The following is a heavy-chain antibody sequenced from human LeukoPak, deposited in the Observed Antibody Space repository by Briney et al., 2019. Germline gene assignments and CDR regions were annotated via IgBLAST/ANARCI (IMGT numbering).Heavy chain of an antibody. CDR2: IYYSGSS. J-gene: IGHJ4*02. CDR3: ARQAYSSSWLFDY. V-gene: IGHV4-39*07. D-gene: IGHD6-13*01. Sequence: SETLSLTCTVSGGSISSSSFHWGWIRQPPGKGLEWIGSIYYSGSSYYNPSLKSRVTISVDTSKNQFSLKLSSVTAADTAVYYCARQAYSSSWLFDYWGQGTLVTVSS. CDR1: GGSISSSSFH.